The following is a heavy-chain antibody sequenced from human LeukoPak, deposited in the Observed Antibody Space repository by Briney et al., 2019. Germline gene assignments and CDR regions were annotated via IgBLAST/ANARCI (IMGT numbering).Heavy chain of an antibody. CDR1: DGSISGSNYF. D-gene: IGHD3-10*01. J-gene: IGHJ4*02. V-gene: IGHV4-39*07. CDR3: ATHYYGSGSYPDYFDY. Sequence: SETLSLTCTVSDGSISGSNYFWGWIRQPPGKGLEWIGSISYSGTTYYNPSLKSRVTISVDTSKNQFSLKLSSVTAADTAVYYCATHYYGSGSYPDYFDYWGQGALVTVSS. CDR2: ISYSGTT.